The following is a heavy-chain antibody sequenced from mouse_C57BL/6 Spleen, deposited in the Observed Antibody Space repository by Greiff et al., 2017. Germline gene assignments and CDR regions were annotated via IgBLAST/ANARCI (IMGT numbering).Heavy chain of an antibody. J-gene: IGHJ4*01. Sequence: EVKLMESGPGMVKPSQSLSLTCTVTGYSITSGYDWHWIRHFPGNKLEWMGYISYSGSTNYNPSLKSRISITHDTSKNHFFLKSNSVTTEDTATYYCARAGYYGRAMDYWGQGTSVTVSS. CDR3: ARAGYYGRAMDY. CDR1: GYSITSGYD. D-gene: IGHD1-1*01. CDR2: ISYSGST. V-gene: IGHV3-1*01.